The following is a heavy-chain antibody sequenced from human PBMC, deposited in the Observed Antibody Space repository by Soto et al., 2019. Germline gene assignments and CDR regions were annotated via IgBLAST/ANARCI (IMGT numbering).Heavy chain of an antibody. CDR2: IKSKTDGGTT. J-gene: IGHJ4*02. CDR1: GGTFSNLW. Sequence: PWGPLRLSCAASGGTFSNLWMSWIRQAPGKGLEWVGRIKSKTDGGTTDYAAPVKGRFTISRDDSKNTLYLQMNSLKTEDTAVYYCTTDPELEPPQDYFDCWGQGTLVTVSS. CDR3: TTDPELEPPQDYFDC. D-gene: IGHD1-1*01. V-gene: IGHV3-15*01.